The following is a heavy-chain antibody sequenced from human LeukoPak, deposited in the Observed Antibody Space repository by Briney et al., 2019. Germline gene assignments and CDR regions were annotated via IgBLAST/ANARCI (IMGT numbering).Heavy chain of an antibody. V-gene: IGHV3-30*18. J-gene: IGHJ6*02. CDR1: GFTFSSYG. CDR2: ISYDGSNK. Sequence: PGGSLRLSCAASGFTFSSYGMHWVRQAPGKGLEWVAVISYDGSNKYYADSVKGRFTISRDNSKNTLYLQMNSLRAEDTAVYYCAKDRVTAISSDYYYGMDVWGQGTTVTVSS. CDR3: AKDRVTAISSDYYYGMDV. D-gene: IGHD2-21*02.